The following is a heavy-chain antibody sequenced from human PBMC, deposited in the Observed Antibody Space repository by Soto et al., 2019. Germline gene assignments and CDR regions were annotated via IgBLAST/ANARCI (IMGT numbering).Heavy chain of an antibody. CDR1: GFTFSSYA. J-gene: IGHJ4*02. Sequence: EVQLLESGGGLVQPGGSLRLSCAASGFTFSSYAMSWVRKAPGKGLEWVSAISGSGGSTYYADSVKGRFTISRDNSKNTLYLQMNSLRAEDTAVYYCAKDRLTPMVSDPAIDYWGQGTLVTVSS. CDR2: ISGSGGST. CDR3: AKDRLTPMVSDPAIDY. D-gene: IGHD5-18*01. V-gene: IGHV3-23*01.